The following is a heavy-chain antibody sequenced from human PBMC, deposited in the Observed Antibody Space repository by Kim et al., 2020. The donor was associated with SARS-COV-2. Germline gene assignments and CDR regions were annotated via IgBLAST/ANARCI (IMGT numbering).Heavy chain of an antibody. J-gene: IGHJ6*02. D-gene: IGHD1-1*01. Sequence: ATVQGRFTIARDNSQNRVYLQMNSMSADDTALYYCARYDATTSEMDVWGQGTTVTVS. CDR3: ARYDATTSEMDV. V-gene: IGHV3-53*01.